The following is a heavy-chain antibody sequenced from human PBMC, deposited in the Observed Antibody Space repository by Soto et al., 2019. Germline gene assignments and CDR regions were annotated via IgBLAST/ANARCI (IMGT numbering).Heavy chain of an antibody. D-gene: IGHD2-21*01. CDR3: ARFFGHLDLFTV. CDR2: IYTGDSDT. CDR1: GGRFSRYW. J-gene: IGHJ1*01. Sequence: GESLRVSLRGSGGRFSRYWIGGGRQMPGKGLEWMVIIYTGDSDTRYIPSFQGQVPISAXXXXXTXYXQXXXLKAXDTAMYYCARFFGHLDLFTVRAQRTLVLVSS. V-gene: IGHV5-51*01.